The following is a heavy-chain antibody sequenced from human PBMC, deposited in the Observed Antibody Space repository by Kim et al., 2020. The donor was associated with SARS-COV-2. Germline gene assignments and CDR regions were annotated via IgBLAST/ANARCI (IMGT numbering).Heavy chain of an antibody. CDR1: GYTFTNYG. D-gene: IGHD3-10*01. CDR2: ISAYNGYT. Sequence: ASVKVSCKASGYTFTNYGISWVRQAPGQGLEWMGWISAYNGYTNYAQKLQGRVTMTTDTSTTTVYMELGSLRSDDTAVYYCARGSVVRGVIGLISSYYYYGMDVWGQGTTVTVSS. V-gene: IGHV1-18*01. J-gene: IGHJ6*02. CDR3: ARGSVVRGVIGLISSYYYYGMDV.